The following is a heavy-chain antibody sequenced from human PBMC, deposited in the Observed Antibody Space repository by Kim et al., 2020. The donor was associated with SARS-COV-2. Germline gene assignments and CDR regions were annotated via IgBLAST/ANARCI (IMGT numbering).Heavy chain of an antibody. V-gene: IGHV3-13*04. Sequence: GGSLRLSCAASGFTFSSYDMHWVRQATGKGLEWVSAIGTAGDTYYPGSVKGRFTISRENAKNSLYLQMNSLRAGDTAVYYCARAALRRGYDFWSGYYRGRYYYYGMDVWGQGTTVTVSS. D-gene: IGHD3-3*01. CDR3: ARAALRRGYDFWSGYYRGRYYYYGMDV. CDR2: IGTAGDT. J-gene: IGHJ6*02. CDR1: GFTFSSYD.